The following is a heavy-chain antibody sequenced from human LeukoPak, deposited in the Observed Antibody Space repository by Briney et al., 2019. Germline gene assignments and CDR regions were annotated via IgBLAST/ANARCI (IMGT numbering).Heavy chain of an antibody. CDR2: IGYDGSNK. V-gene: IGHV3-33*01. D-gene: IGHD2-2*01. CDR3: ARGTVANTRLGAEDQDQPFDY. Sequence: PGGSLRLSCAASGFTFSSYGMHWVRQAPGKGLEWVAVIGYDGSNKYYADSVKGRFTISRDNSKNTLYLQMNSLRPEDTAVYYWARGTVANTRLGAEDQDQPFDYWGQGTLVTVSS. CDR1: GFTFSSYG. J-gene: IGHJ4*02.